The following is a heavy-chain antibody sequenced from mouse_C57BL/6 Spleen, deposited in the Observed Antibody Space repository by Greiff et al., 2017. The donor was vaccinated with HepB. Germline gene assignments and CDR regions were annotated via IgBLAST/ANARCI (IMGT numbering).Heavy chain of an antibody. D-gene: IGHD1-1*01. V-gene: IGHV3-1*01. CDR3: ARRHGSSYGGWYFDV. CDR2: ISYSGST. Sequence: EVKLQESGPGMVKPSQSLSLTCTVTGYSITSGYDWHWIRHFPGNKLEWMGYISYSGSTNYNPSLKSRISITHDTSKNHFFLKLNSVTTEDTATYYCARRHGSSYGGWYFDVWGTGTTVTVSS. CDR1: GYSITSGYD. J-gene: IGHJ1*03.